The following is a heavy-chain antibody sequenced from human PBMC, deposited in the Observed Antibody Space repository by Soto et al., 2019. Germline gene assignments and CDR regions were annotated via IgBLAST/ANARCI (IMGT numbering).Heavy chain of an antibody. D-gene: IGHD5-18*01. CDR1: GGSISSGGYY. V-gene: IGHV4-31*03. J-gene: IGHJ6*02. CDR2: IYYSGST. Sequence: SETLSLTCTVSGGSISSGGYYWSWIRQHPGKGLEWIGYIYYSGSTYYNPSLKSRVTISVDTSKNQFSLKLSSVTAADTAVYYCARDLATAMVTGYYYYGMDVWGQGTTVTVSS. CDR3: ARDLATAMVTGYYYYGMDV.